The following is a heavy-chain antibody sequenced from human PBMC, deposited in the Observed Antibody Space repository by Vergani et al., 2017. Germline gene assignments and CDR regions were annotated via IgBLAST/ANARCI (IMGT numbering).Heavy chain of an antibody. CDR1: GFTFSSYA. J-gene: IGHJ3*02. D-gene: IGHD3-16*02. Sequence: EVQLLESGGGLVQPGGSLRLSCAASGFTFSSYAMSWVRQAPGKGLEWVSAISGSGGSTYYADSVKGRFTISRDNSKNTLYLQMNSLRAEDTAVYYCAKDLSPYYYYVWGSYRPDSFDIWGQGTMVTVSS. V-gene: IGHV3-23*01. CDR2: ISGSGGST. CDR3: AKDLSPYYYYVWGSYRPDSFDI.